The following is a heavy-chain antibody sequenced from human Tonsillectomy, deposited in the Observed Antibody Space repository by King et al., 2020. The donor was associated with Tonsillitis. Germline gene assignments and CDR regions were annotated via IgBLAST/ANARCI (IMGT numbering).Heavy chain of an antibody. CDR2: IKQDGREK. J-gene: IGHJ4*02. V-gene: IGHV3-7*03. Sequence: DVQLVESGGGLVQPGGSLRLSCAASGFTFSVYWMSWVRQAPGKGLGWVANIKQDGREKYYVDSVKGRFTISRDNAKNSLYLQMNRLRAEDTAVYYCARFTRPTGLGYWGQGTLVTVSS. CDR3: ARFTRPTGLGY. D-gene: IGHD1-14*01. CDR1: GFTFSVYW.